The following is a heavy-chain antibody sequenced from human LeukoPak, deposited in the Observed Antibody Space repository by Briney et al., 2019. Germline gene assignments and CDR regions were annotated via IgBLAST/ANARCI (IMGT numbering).Heavy chain of an antibody. CDR3: AKDFRIGYSAHFDY. V-gene: IGHV3-23*01. J-gene: IGHJ4*02. Sequence: GGSLRLSCVGSGFTFRSHAMSWVRQAPEKGLEFVSGIYENGGTTYYADSVKGRFSISRGSSKNILYLQMDSLRGEDTAVYYCAKDFRIGYSAHFDYWGQGALVTVSS. D-gene: IGHD2-21*01. CDR2: IYENGGTT. CDR1: GFTFRSHA.